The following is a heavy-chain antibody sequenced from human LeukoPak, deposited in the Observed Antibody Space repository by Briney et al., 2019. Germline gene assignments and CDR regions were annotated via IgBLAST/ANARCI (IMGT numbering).Heavy chain of an antibody. D-gene: IGHD6-6*01. CDR3: ARERAEYSSSPGVWGKYFQR. CDR1: GYTFTGYY. J-gene: IGHJ1*01. CDR2: INPNSGGT. Sequence: APVKVSCKASGYTFTGYYMHWVRQAPGQGLEWMGWINPNSGGTNYAQKFQGRVTMTRDTSISTAYMELSRLRSDDTAVYYCARERAEYSSSPGVWGKYFQRWGQGTLVTVSS. V-gene: IGHV1-2*02.